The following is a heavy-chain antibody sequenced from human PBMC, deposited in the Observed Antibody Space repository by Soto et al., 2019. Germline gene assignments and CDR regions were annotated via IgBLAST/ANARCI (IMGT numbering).Heavy chain of an antibody. J-gene: IGHJ5*02. CDR2: IYYSGST. Sequence: PXETLSLTCTVAGDSISSYYWSWIRQPPGKGLEWIGYIYYSGSTNYNPSLKSRVTISVDTSKNQFSLKLSSVTAADTAVYYCARVSDYSRWFDHWGQGTLATVSS. V-gene: IGHV4-59*01. CDR1: GDSISSYY. CDR3: ARVSDYSRWFDH. D-gene: IGHD6-13*01.